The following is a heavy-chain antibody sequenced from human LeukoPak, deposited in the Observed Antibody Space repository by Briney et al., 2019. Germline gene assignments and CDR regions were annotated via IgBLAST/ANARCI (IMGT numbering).Heavy chain of an antibody. CDR1: GFSFSSYG. J-gene: IGHJ4*02. CDR3: AKVRYCSGVNCYPDDN. Sequence: QAGGSLRLSCAGSGFSFSSYGMHWVRQAPGKGLEWMAFIRSDGSNKYYADSVKGRFTISRDNSKNTLYLQMNSLRAEDTAVYYCAKVRYCSGVNCYPDDNWGQGTLVTVSS. D-gene: IGHD2-15*01. CDR2: IRSDGSNK. V-gene: IGHV3-30*02.